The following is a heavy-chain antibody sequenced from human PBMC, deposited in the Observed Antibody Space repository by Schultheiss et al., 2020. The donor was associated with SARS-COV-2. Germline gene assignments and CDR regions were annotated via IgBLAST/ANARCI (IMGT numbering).Heavy chain of an antibody. D-gene: IGHD3-22*01. Sequence: SVKVSCKASGGTFSSYAISWVRQAPGQGLEWMGGIIPIFGTANYAQKFQGRVTITADESTSTAYMELSSLRAEDTAVYYCVKDLYYYDSSGPREQFDYWGQGTLVTVSS. V-gene: IGHV1-69*13. CDR3: VKDLYYYDSSGPREQFDY. CDR1: GGTFSSYA. J-gene: IGHJ4*02. CDR2: IIPIFGTA.